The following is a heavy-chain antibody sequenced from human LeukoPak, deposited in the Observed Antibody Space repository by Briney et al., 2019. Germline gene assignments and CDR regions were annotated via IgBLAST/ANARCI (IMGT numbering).Heavy chain of an antibody. CDR2: IYYSGST. J-gene: IGHJ4*02. Sequence: PSETLSLTCTLSGGSISSSNYYWGWIRQPPGKGLEWIGSIYYSGSTYYNPSLKSRVTISVGPSKNQFSLKLSSVTAADTAVYYCARCREPYDFWNGYYFDYWGQGTVVTVSS. CDR1: GGSISSSNYY. V-gene: IGHV4-39*01. CDR3: ARCREPYDFWNGYYFDY. D-gene: IGHD3-3*01.